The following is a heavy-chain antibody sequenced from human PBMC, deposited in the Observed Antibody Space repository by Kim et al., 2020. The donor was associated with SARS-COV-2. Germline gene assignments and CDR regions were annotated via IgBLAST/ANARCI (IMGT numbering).Heavy chain of an antibody. Sequence: GGSLRLSCAASGFTFSSYSMNWVRQAPGKGLEWVSSISSSSSYIYYADSVKGRFTISRDNAKNSLYLQMNSLRAEDTAVYYCARDPNSEQQLVEGTIWGQGTMVTVSS. V-gene: IGHV3-21*01. CDR2: ISSSSSYI. J-gene: IGHJ3*02. D-gene: IGHD6-13*01. CDR1: GFTFSSYS. CDR3: ARDPNSEQQLVEGTI.